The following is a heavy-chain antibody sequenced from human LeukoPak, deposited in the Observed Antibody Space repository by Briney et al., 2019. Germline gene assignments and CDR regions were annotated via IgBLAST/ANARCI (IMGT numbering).Heavy chain of an antibody. CDR1: GFTFSSYG. Sequence: GRSLRLSCAASGFTFSSYGMHWVRQAPGKGLEWVAVISYDGSTKYYADSVKGRFTISRDNSKNTLYLQMNSTTAEDTAVYYSAKEAPRYFDYWGQGTLVTVSS. CDR3: AKEAPRYFDY. J-gene: IGHJ4*02. V-gene: IGHV3-30*18. CDR2: ISYDGSTK.